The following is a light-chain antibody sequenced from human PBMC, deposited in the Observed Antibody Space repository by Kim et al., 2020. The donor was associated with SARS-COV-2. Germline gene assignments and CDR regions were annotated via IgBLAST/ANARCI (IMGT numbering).Light chain of an antibody. CDR1: GGSIATGY. J-gene: IGLJ3*02. CDR3: QSYDGTGWV. CDR2: EDD. Sequence: NFMLTQPPSVSGSPGETLTISCTRTGGSIATGYVHWYQQRPGRSPTTVIYEDDQRPSGDPDRFSASVDSSSNAASLIISGLETEDEADYYCQSYDGTGWVFGGGTQLTVL. V-gene: IGLV6-57*01.